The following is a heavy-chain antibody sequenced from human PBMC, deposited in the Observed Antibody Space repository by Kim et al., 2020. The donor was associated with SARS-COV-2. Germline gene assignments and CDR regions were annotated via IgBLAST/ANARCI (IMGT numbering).Heavy chain of an antibody. CDR3: ARDGCSSTSCHLGGYYGMDI. Sequence: SVKVSCKASGGTFSSYAISWVRQAPGQGLEWMGGIIPIFGTANYAQKFQGRVTITADESTSTAYMELSSLRSEDTAVYYCARDGCSSTSCHLGGYYGMDIWGQGTTVTVSS. V-gene: IGHV1-69*13. J-gene: IGHJ6*02. CDR1: GGTFSSYA. D-gene: IGHD2-2*01. CDR2: IIPIFGTA.